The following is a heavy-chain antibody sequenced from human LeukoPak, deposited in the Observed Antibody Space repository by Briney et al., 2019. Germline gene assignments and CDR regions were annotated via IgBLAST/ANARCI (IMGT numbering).Heavy chain of an antibody. V-gene: IGHV3-9*01. CDR2: ISWNSGSI. J-gene: IGHJ6*02. CDR1: GFTFDDYA. Sequence: GGSLRLSCAASGFTFDDYAMHWVRQAPGKGLEWVSGISWNSGSIGYVDSVKGRFTISRDNAKNSLYLQMNSLRAEDTALYYCAKDLDETHYYGMDVWGQGTTVTVSS. D-gene: IGHD2-2*03. CDR3: AKDLDETHYYGMDV.